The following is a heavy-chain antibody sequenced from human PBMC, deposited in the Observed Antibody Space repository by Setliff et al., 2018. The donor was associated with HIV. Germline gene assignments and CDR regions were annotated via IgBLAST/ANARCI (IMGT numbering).Heavy chain of an antibody. Sequence: LSLTCTVSGGSISSSSYYWGWIRQPPGKGLEWIGNIFYSGSTYYSPSLRSRVIISVDTSNNQISLKLTSVTAADTAVYYCTIPASSLAPNWGRGTQVTVSS. CDR1: GGSISSSSYY. CDR2: IFYSGST. CDR3: TIPASSLAPN. V-gene: IGHV4-39*01. J-gene: IGHJ4*02.